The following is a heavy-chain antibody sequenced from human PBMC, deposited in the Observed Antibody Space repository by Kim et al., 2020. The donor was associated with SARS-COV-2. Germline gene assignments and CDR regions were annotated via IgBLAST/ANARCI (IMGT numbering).Heavy chain of an antibody. CDR1: GFTFSTFV. CDR3: ARDFR. Sequence: GGSLRLSCAVSGFTFSTFVMHWVRQAPGKGLEWVSVISSDGRKEFYAASVNGRFTISRDNSKTMLYLQLNSLSPEDTALYYCARDFRWGQGTLVTVS. CDR2: ISSDGRKE. V-gene: IGHV3-30-3*01. J-gene: IGHJ4*02.